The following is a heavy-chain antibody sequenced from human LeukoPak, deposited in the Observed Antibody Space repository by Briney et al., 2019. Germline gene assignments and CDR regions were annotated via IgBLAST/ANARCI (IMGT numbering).Heavy chain of an antibody. CDR1: GGTFSSYA. CDR2: IIPILGIA. V-gene: IGHV1-69*04. D-gene: IGHD6-13*01. J-gene: IGHJ5*02. Sequence: ASVKVSCKASGGTFSSYAISWVRQAPGQGLEWMGRIIPILGIANYAQKFQGRVTITADKSTSTAYMELSSLRSEDTAVYYCARELGLHSSSWYLDHWGQGTLVTVSS. CDR3: ARELGLHSSSWYLDH.